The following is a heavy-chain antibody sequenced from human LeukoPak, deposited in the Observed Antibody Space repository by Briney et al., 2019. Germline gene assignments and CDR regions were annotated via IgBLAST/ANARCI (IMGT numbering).Heavy chain of an antibody. J-gene: IGHJ4*02. D-gene: IGHD1-26*01. CDR1: GGSISSGGQS. V-gene: IGHV4-30-2*01. Sequence: SQTLSLTCAVSGGSISSGGQSWTWIWQPPGKGLEWIGYIYHSGSTFYNPSLKNRVTISIDRSKNQFSLKLSSVTAADTAMYYCASGVGYSASNPMTYYFDDWGQGTLVTVSS. CDR2: IYHSGST. CDR3: ASGVGYSASNPMTYYFDD.